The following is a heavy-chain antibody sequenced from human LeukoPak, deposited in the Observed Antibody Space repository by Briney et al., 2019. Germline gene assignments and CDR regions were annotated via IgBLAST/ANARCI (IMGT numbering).Heavy chain of an antibody. Sequence: ASVKVSCKASGYTFTGYYMHWVRQAPGQGLEWMGWINPNSGGTNYAQKFQGRVTMTRDTSISTAYMELSRLRSDDTAVYYCARASSGWYKGGVDPWGQGTLVTVSS. CDR3: ARASSGWYKGGVDP. D-gene: IGHD6-19*01. CDR1: GYTFTGYY. J-gene: IGHJ5*02. V-gene: IGHV1-2*02. CDR2: INPNSGGT.